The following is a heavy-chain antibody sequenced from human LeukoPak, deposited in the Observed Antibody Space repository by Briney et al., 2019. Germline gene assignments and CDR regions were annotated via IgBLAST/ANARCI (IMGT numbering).Heavy chain of an antibody. CDR3: ARRNDFGLVTRFDY. Sequence: GESLKISCKGSGYRFTSYWIAWVRQMPGKGLEWMGTIYPGDSDIRYSPSFQGQVTISADRSISTAYLQWSSLKASDTAMYYCARRNDFGLVTRFDYWGQGTLVTVSS. J-gene: IGHJ4*02. CDR1: GYRFTSYW. V-gene: IGHV5-51*01. CDR2: IYPGDSDI. D-gene: IGHD3-3*01.